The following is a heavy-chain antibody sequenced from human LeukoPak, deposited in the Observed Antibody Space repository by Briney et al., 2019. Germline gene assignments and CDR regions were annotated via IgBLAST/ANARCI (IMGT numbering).Heavy chain of an antibody. Sequence: GGSLRLSCAASGFTFSSYWMSWVRQAPGKGLEWVANIKQDGSEKYYVDSVKGRFTISRDNAKNSLYLQMNSLRAEDTAVYYCARYGGDSSDYYYGYFDYWGQGTLVTVSS. V-gene: IGHV3-7*01. CDR2: IKQDGSEK. CDR3: ARYGGDSSDYYYGYFDY. D-gene: IGHD3-22*01. J-gene: IGHJ4*02. CDR1: GFTFSSYW.